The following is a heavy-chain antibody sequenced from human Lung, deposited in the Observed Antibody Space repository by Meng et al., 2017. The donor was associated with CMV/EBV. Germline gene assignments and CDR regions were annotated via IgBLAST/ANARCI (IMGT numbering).Heavy chain of an antibody. Sequence: SGGYCWSWIRQHAEKGLEWIGYSYSDGTTHYNPSLRSRVSISVDKSKNQFSLNLTSVSAADTATYYCARGFYDSSGDQEGAWFDPWGQGTLVTVSS. V-gene: IGHV4-31*02. CDR1: SGGYC. CDR3: ARGFYDSSGDQEGAWFDP. J-gene: IGHJ5*02. D-gene: IGHD3-22*01. CDR2: SYSDGTT.